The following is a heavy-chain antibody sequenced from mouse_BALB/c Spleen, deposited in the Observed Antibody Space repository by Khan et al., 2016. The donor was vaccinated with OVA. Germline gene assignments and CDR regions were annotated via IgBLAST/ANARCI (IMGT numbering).Heavy chain of an antibody. Sequence: QIQLVQSGPELKKPGETVKISCKASGYTFTNYAMHWVKQTPGKGLKWMGWINTYTGEPTYADDFKGRFAFSLETSASTAYLQISNLKNEDMTTNFCARISTYGYCDYWGEGTTVTVSS. J-gene: IGHJ1*01. CDR1: GYTFTNYA. V-gene: IGHV9-1*02. CDR2: INTYTGEP. CDR3: ARISTYGYCDY.